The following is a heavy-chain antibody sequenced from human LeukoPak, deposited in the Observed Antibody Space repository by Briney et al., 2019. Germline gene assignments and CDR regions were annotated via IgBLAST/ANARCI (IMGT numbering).Heavy chain of an antibody. V-gene: IGHV3-20*04. Sequence: GGSLRLSCAASGFTFDGYGMSWVRQAPGKGLEWVSGINWNGGSTGYADSVKGRFTISRDNAKNSLYLQMNSLRAEDTALYYCAIDRGVDTAMVNWFDPWGQGTLVTVSS. CDR3: AIDRGVDTAMVNWFDP. CDR1: GFTFDGYG. J-gene: IGHJ5*02. D-gene: IGHD5-18*01. CDR2: INWNGGST.